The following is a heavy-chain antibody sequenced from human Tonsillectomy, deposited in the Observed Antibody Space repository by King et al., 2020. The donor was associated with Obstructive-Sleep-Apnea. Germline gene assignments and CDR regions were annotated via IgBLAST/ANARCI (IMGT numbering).Heavy chain of an antibody. D-gene: IGHD3-10*01. CDR2: ISSSSSYI. CDR1: GFTLSSYS. V-gene: IGHV3-21*01. Sequence: VQLVESGGGLVKPGGSLRLSCAASGFTLSSYSMNWVRQAPGKGLEWVSSISSSSSYIYYADSVKGRFTISRDNAKNSLYLQMNSLRAEDTAVYYCARDSGEAYVPFYFDYWGQGTLVTVSS. CDR3: ARDSGEAYVPFYFDY. J-gene: IGHJ4*02.